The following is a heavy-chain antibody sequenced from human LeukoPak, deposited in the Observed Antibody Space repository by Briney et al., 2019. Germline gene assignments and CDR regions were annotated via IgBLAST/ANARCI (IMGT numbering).Heavy chain of an antibody. CDR3: ARAVVGATKGGLDY. CDR1: GGSIRSYY. J-gene: IGHJ4*02. Sequence: SETLSLTCTVSGGSIRSYYWSWIRQPPGKGLEWIGNIYYSGSTNYNPSLKSRVTISVDTSKNQFSLKLSSVTAADTAVYYCARAVVGATKGGLDYWGQGTLVTVSS. V-gene: IGHV4-59*01. D-gene: IGHD1-26*01. CDR2: IYYSGST.